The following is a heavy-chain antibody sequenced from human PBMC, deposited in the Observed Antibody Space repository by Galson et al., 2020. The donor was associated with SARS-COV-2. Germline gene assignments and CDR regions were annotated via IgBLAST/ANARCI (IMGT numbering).Heavy chain of an antibody. V-gene: IGHV3-21*01. J-gene: IGHJ4*02. CDR3: ARDYWWFNLDY. Sequence: KIGESLKISCAVSGFSFSDYTMNWVRQAPGKGLEWVSSINSISTYIKYADSMKGRFTVSRDNAKSSLYLHMNSLRAEDTAVYYCARDYWWFNLDYWGQGSLVTVSS. D-gene: IGHD2-8*02. CDR2: INSISTYI. CDR1: GFSFSDYT.